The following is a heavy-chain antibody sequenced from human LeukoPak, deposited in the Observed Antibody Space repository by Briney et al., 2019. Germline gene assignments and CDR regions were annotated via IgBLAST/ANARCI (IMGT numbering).Heavy chain of an antibody. CDR3: AKDRVGATTIGKGSSVDY. CDR1: GFTFSSYA. D-gene: IGHD1-26*01. Sequence: GGSLRLSCAASGFTFSSYAMSWVRQAPGKGLEGVSAISGSGGSTYYADSVKGRFTISRDNSKNTLYLQMNSLRAEDTAVYYCAKDRVGATTIGKGSSVDYWGQGTLVTVSS. CDR2: ISGSGGST. V-gene: IGHV3-23*01. J-gene: IGHJ4*02.